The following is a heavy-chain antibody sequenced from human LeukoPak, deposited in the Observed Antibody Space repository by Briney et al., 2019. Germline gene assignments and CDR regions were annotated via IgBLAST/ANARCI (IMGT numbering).Heavy chain of an antibody. Sequence: GGSLRLSCAASGFTVSSNYMSWVRQAPGKGLEWVSVIYSGGSTYYADSVKGRFTISRDNSKNTLYLQMNSLRAEDTAVYYCVKWLVHLGSNYWGQGTLVTVSS. CDR1: GFTVSSNY. V-gene: IGHV3-66*01. J-gene: IGHJ4*02. CDR3: VKWLVHLGSNY. CDR2: IYSGGST. D-gene: IGHD6-19*01.